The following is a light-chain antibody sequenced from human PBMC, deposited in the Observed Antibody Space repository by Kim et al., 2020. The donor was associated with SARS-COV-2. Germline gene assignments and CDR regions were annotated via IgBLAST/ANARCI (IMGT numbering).Light chain of an antibody. V-gene: IGKV1D-12*01. J-gene: IGKJ4*01. CDR2: EAF. CDR3: QQAHSFPLT. Sequence: ASLGDRVTITCRASQDISSWLGLYQQKPGEAPKVLIYEAFNLQSGVPSRFSGSGSGTDFTLTINSLQPEVFATYYCQQAHSFPLTFGGGTKVDVK. CDR1: QDISSW.